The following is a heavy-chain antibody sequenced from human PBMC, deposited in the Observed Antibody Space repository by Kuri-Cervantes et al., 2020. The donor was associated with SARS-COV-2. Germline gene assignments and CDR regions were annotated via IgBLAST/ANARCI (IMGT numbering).Heavy chain of an antibody. Sequence: SETLSLTCTVSGGSISSSSYYWGWIRQPPGKGLEWIGSIYYSGSTYYNPSLKSRVTMSVDTSKNQFSLKLSSVTAADTAVYYCARHSFLGPRGYYDSSGYLGSAFDIWGQGTMVTVSS. V-gene: IGHV4-39*01. J-gene: IGHJ3*02. D-gene: IGHD3-22*01. CDR2: IYYSGST. CDR1: GGSISSSSYY. CDR3: ARHSFLGPRGYYDSSGYLGSAFDI.